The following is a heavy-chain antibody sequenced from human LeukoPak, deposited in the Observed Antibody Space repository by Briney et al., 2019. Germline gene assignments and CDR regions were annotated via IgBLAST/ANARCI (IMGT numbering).Heavy chain of an antibody. CDR2: ISSSGSTI. CDR3: ARAYHYDYVWGSDDY. CDR1: GSTFGDYY. D-gene: IGHD3-16*01. J-gene: IGHJ4*02. V-gene: IGHV3-11*04. Sequence: GGSLRLSCAASGSTFGDYYMSWIRQAPGKGLEWVSYISSSGSTIYYADSVKGRFTISRDNAKNSLYLQMNSLRAEDTAVYYCARAYHYDYVWGSDDYWGQGTPVTVSS.